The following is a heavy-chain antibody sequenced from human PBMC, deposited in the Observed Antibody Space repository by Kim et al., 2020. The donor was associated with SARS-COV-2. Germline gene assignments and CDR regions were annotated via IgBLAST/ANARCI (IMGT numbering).Heavy chain of an antibody. CDR3: TTLFSGWYEGLHYYYGVDV. CDR1: GFTFSKTW. V-gene: IGHV3-15*01. CDR2: IKSKTDGGTT. J-gene: IGHJ6*02. D-gene: IGHD6-19*01. Sequence: GGSLRLSCAASGFTFSKTWMSWVRQAPGKGLEWVGRIKSKTDGGTTDYTAPVKGRFTISRDDSKTTLYLQMNTLKTEDTAVYYCTTLFSGWYEGLHYYYGVDVWGQGTTVTVSS.